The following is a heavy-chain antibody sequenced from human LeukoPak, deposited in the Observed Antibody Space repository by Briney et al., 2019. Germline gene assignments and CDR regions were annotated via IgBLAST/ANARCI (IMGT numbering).Heavy chain of an antibody. J-gene: IGHJ3*01. Sequence: GGSLRLSCVASGFKFDGYAMHWLRQAQGKGREWVSLISGDGTFTYYADPVKGRFTISRDNSKVSLYLHMNSLRTEDTALYYCVKDNFCAECAFDVWGPGTRVTASS. CDR3: VKDNFCAECAFDV. D-gene: IGHD3-3*01. V-gene: IGHV3-43*02. CDR1: GFKFDGYA. CDR2: ISGDGTFT.